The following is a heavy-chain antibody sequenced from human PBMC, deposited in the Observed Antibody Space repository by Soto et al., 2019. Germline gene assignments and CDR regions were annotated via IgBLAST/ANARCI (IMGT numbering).Heavy chain of an antibody. CDR3: AILGWLSMDV. CDR1: GGSISSSNW. CDR2: IYHSGST. J-gene: IGHJ6*02. V-gene: IGHV4-4*02. Sequence: QVQLQESGPGLVKPSGTLSLTCAVSGGSISSSNWWSWVRQPPGKGLAWIGEIYHSGSTNYNPSLKSRLTISVEKSKNPFSLKLSSVTAADTAVYYCAILGWLSMDVWGQGTTVTVSS. D-gene: IGHD6-19*01.